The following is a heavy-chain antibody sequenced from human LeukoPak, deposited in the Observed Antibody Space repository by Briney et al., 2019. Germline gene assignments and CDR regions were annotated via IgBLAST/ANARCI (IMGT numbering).Heavy chain of an antibody. D-gene: IGHD1-7*01. CDR2: INHSGST. J-gene: IGHJ4*02. Sequence: LETLSLTCAVYGGSFSGYYWSWIRQPPGKGLEWIGEINHSGSTNYNPSLKSRVTISVDTSKNQFSLKLSSVTAADTAVYYCARRSRTFDYWGQGTLVTVSS. V-gene: IGHV4-34*01. CDR1: GGSFSGYY. CDR3: ARRSRTFDY.